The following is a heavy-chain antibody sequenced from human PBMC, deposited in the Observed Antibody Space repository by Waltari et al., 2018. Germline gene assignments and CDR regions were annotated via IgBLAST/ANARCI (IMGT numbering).Heavy chain of an antibody. V-gene: IGHV3-53*04. D-gene: IGHD4-17*01. CDR2: IYSGSST. J-gene: IGHJ4*02. CDR3: ARQMTTASTWQTD. Sequence: EVQLVESGGGLVQPGGSLRLSCAVAGFSVSNNYRSWVRQAPGKGLEGVSIIYSGSSTYYADSVKGRFTSSRHSSKNTLYLQMNSLTVEDTAVYYCARQMTTASTWQTDWGQGTLITVSS. CDR1: GFSVSNNY.